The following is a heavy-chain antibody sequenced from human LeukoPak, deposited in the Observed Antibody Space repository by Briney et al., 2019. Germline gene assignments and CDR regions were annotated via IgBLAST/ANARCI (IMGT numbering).Heavy chain of an antibody. D-gene: IGHD3-22*01. CDR3: ARAPSYYSDSGGPGGYYFDN. J-gene: IGHJ4*02. CDR1: GYTFISFD. Sequence: ASVKVSCKASGYTFISFDINWVRQATGQGLEWMGWMNPNSGNTGYAQKFQGRVTITRNSSITTAYMELSSLKSEDTALYYCARAPSYYSDSGGPGGYYFDNWGQGTLVTVSS. V-gene: IGHV1-8*03. CDR2: MNPNSGNT.